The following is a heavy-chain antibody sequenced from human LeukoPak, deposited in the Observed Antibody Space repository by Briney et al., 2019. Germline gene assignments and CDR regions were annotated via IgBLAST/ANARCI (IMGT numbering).Heavy chain of an antibody. V-gene: IGHV4-59*08. D-gene: IGHD1-14*01. CDR3: ARLARFEEPSPRYYFDN. CDR2: IYYRGTT. J-gene: IGHJ4*02. Sequence: SETLSLTCTISGGSMDLYYWSWIRLPPGQGLEWIGYIYYRGTTNYFPSLKNRVSISIDTSKNQFSLKLHSVTAADAAVYFCARLARFEEPSPRYYFDNWGQGTLVTVSS. CDR1: GGSMDLYY.